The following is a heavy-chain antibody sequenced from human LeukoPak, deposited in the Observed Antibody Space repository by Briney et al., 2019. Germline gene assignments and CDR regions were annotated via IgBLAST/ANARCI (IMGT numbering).Heavy chain of an antibody. J-gene: IGHJ4*02. V-gene: IGHV4-59*01. CDR1: RGSISSYY. CDR3: ASGPYCSSTSCYGWYVDY. Sequence: PSETLSLTCTVSRGSISSYYWSWIRQPPGKGLEWIGYIYYSGSTNYNPSLKSRVTISVDTSKNQFSLKLSSVTAADTAVYYCASGPYCSSTSCYGWYVDYWGQGTLVTVSS. CDR2: IYYSGST. D-gene: IGHD2-2*01.